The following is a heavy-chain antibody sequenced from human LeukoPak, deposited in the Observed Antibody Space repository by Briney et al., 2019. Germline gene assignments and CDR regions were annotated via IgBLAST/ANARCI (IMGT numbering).Heavy chain of an antibody. CDR2: ISGSGGNT. J-gene: IGHJ4*02. CDR3: ATTTVVTYVFDY. Sequence: GGSLRLSCAASGLTFSSFAMTWVRQAPGKGLEWVSAISGSGGNTNYADSVKGRFTISRDNSKNTLYLQMNSLRAEDTAVYYCATTTVVTYVFDYWGQGTLVTVSS. D-gene: IGHD4-23*01. CDR1: GLTFSSFA. V-gene: IGHV3-23*01.